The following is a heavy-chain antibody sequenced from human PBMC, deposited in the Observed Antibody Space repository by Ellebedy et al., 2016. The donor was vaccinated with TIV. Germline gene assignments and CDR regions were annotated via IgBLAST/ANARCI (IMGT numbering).Heavy chain of an antibody. CDR3: ARGSRSSVYWYYGMDV. V-gene: IGHV4-61*01. Sequence: MPSETLSLTCTVSGGSVSSGSYYWSWIRQPPGKGLEWIGYIYYSGSTNYNTSLKSRVTVSVDTSKNQFALKLSSVTAADTAVYYCARGSRSSVYWYYGMDVWGQGTTVTVSS. J-gene: IGHJ6*02. CDR1: GGSVSSGSYY. D-gene: IGHD2-8*02. CDR2: IYYSGST.